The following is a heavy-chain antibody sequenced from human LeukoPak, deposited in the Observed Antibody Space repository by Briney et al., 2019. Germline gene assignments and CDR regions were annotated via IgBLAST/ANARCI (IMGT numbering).Heavy chain of an antibody. D-gene: IGHD1-26*01. Sequence: GGSLRLSCAASGLTVSRNYMSWVRQAPGKGLESVSVIYSGGSTYYASSVKGRFTISRDNSKNTLYLQMGSLRAEDMAVYYCAREVEHHYYYMDVWGKGTTVTVSS. J-gene: IGHJ6*03. CDR3: AREVEHHYYYMDV. CDR2: IYSGGST. V-gene: IGHV3-53*05. CDR1: GLTVSRNY.